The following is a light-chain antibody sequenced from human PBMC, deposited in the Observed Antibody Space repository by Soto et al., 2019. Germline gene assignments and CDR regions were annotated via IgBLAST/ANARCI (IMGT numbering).Light chain of an antibody. Sequence: DIVLTQSPLSLTVTPGESASISCTSSESLLHRNGNTLLDWYLQKPGQSPQLLIYLGSNRASGVPDRFSGSGSGTDFTLKISRVEAEDVGVYYCAQGLQTPLTFGGGTKVDIK. CDR2: LGS. J-gene: IGKJ4*01. V-gene: IGKV2-28*01. CDR3: AQGLQTPLT. CDR1: ESLLHRNGNTL.